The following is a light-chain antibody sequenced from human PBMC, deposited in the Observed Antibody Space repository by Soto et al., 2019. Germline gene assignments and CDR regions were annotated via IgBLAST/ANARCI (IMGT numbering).Light chain of an antibody. CDR2: RNN. J-gene: IGLJ1*01. CDR1: SSNIGSNY. V-gene: IGLV1-47*01. Sequence: QSVLTQPPSASGTPGQRVTISCSGSSSNIGSNYVYWYQQLPGTAPKLLIYRNNQRPSGVPDRFSGSKSGTSASLAISGLRFEGGAYYFRATRDDSPGGPHYFFGTGTKVTVL. CDR3: ATRDDSPGGPHYF.